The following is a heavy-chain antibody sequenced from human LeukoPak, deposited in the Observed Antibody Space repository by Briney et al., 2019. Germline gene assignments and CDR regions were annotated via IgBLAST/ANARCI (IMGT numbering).Heavy chain of an antibody. J-gene: IGHJ6*03. CDR3: ARQVGRGTQIYYMDV. V-gene: IGHV4-30-4*07. D-gene: IGHD3-16*01. Sequence: SETLSLTCAVSGVSISSGGDSWSWIRQPPGKGLEWIGYIYYSGNTYYNPSLRSRLTISQDTSKNQFSMSLSSVTAADTAVYYCARQVGRGTQIYYMDVWGKGTTVTVSS. CDR2: IYYSGNT. CDR1: GVSISSGGDS.